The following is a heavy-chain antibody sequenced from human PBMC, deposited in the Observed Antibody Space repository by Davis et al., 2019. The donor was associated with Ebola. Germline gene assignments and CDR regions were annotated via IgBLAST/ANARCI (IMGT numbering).Heavy chain of an antibody. Sequence: PSETLSLTCTVSGGSISSYYWSWIRQPAGKGLEWIGRIYTSGSTNYNPSLKSRVTMSVDTSKNQFSLKLSSVTAADTAVYYCARDCSSTSCYALDPWGQGTLVTVSS. CDR1: GGSISSYY. J-gene: IGHJ5*02. V-gene: IGHV4-4*07. CDR3: ARDCSSTSCYALDP. D-gene: IGHD2-2*01. CDR2: IYTSGST.